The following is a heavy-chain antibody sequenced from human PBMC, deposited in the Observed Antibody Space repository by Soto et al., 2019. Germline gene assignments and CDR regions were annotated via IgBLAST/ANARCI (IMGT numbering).Heavy chain of an antibody. Sequence: SETLSLTCTVSGGSISSGGYYWSWIRQHPGKGLEWIGYIYYSGSTYYNPSLKSRVTISVDTSKNQFSLKLSSVTAADTAVYNCARDYRYYDSSAYFDYWGQGTLVTVSS. CDR2: IYYSGST. V-gene: IGHV4-31*03. CDR1: GGSISSGGYY. D-gene: IGHD3-22*01. CDR3: ARDYRYYDSSAYFDY. J-gene: IGHJ4*02.